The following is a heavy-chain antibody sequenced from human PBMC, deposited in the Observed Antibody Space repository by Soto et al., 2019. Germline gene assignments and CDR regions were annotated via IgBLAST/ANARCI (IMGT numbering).Heavy chain of an antibody. CDR1: GGTFSSYG. CDR2: IIPMFGTA. Sequence: SVKVSCKAAGGTFSSYGISWVRQAPGQGLEWMGGIIPMFGTATHTQNFQGRLTITADESTSTAYMELSSLRSEDTAVYYCATDRRRKSDIVVVPAAIRLDPWGQGTLVTVSS. CDR3: ATDRRRKSDIVVVPAAIRLDP. J-gene: IGHJ5*02. D-gene: IGHD2-2*01. V-gene: IGHV1-69*13.